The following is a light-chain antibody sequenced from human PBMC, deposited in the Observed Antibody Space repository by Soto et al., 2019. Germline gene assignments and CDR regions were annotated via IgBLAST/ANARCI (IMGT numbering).Light chain of an antibody. CDR3: SSRTSTSAVV. Sequence: QSALTQPASLSGSPGQSITISCTGTSSDVGGSGLVSWYQFHPGKAPKLLIFEGFKRPSGISDRFSGSMSGNTASLTISGLQAEDEADYYCSSRTSTSAVVFGGGTKLTVL. V-gene: IGLV2-14*02. CDR2: EGF. J-gene: IGLJ3*02. CDR1: SSDVGGSGL.